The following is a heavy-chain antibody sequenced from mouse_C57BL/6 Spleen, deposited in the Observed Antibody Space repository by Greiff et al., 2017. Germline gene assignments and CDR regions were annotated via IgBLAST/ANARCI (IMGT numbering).Heavy chain of an antibody. J-gene: IGHJ4*01. CDR3: ARDGDYYYAMDY. CDR2: ISSGSSTI. V-gene: IGHV5-17*01. D-gene: IGHD2-13*01. Sequence: EVKLVESGGGLVKPGGSLKISCAASGFSFSDYGLNWVRQAPEKGLEWVAYISSGSSTIYYADTVKGRFTISRDNAKNTLFLQMTILRAEDTAMYYCARDGDYYYAMDYWGQGTSVTVSS. CDR1: GFSFSDYG.